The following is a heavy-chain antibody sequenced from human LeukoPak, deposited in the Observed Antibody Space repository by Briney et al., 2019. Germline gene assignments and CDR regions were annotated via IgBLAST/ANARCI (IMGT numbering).Heavy chain of an antibody. CDR3: ARNDVAAAGDY. D-gene: IGHD6-13*01. CDR2: IKPDGREK. CDR1: GFTFRNYW. V-gene: IGHV3-7*01. J-gene: IGHJ4*02. Sequence: GGSLRLSCEVYGFTFRNYWMTWVRQAPGRGLEWVANIKPDGREKNYVDSVKGRFTISRDDAKNSLFLQMNSLRAEDTAVYFCARNDVAAAGDYWGQGTLVTVSS.